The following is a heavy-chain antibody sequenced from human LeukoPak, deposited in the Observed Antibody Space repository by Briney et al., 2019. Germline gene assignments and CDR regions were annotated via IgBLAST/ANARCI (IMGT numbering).Heavy chain of an antibody. J-gene: IGHJ4*02. V-gene: IGHV3-53*01. CDR3: ARDTGTTYY. CDR2: IYSGSNT. Sequence: GGSLRLSCAASGFTVSSNYMSWVRQAPGKGLEWVSSIYSGSNTYNADSVKGLITISRDNSKNTLYLQMDSLRVEDTAVYYCARDTGTTYYWGQGTLVTVSA. D-gene: IGHD1-1*01. CDR1: GFTVSSNY.